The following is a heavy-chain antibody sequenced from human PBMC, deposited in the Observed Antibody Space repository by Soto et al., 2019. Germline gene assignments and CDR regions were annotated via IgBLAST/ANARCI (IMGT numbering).Heavy chain of an antibody. J-gene: IGHJ4*02. CDR1: GYTFTAYY. D-gene: IGHD6-6*01. Sequence: ASVKVSCKASGYTFTAYYMHWVRQAPGQGREWMGWINPNTGDTNYAQQFQGRVTMTRDKSITTAYMELSRLTSDDTAVYYCARDRHPDYRGQGTLVTVSS. V-gene: IGHV1-2*02. CDR3: ARDRHPDY. CDR2: INPNTGDT.